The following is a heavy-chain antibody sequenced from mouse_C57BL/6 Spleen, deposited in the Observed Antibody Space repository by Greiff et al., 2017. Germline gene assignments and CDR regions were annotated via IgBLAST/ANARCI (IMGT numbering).Heavy chain of an antibody. V-gene: IGHV1-69*01. Sequence: QVQLQQSGAELVMPGASVKLSCKASGYTFTSYWMHWVKQRPGQGLEWIGELDPSDSYTNYNQKFKGKSTLTVDKSSSTAYMQLSSLTSEDSAVYYCARGGTTVVVDYFDYWGQGITLTVSS. J-gene: IGHJ2*01. CDR2: LDPSDSYT. D-gene: IGHD1-1*01. CDR3: ARGGTTVVVDYFDY. CDR1: GYTFTSYW.